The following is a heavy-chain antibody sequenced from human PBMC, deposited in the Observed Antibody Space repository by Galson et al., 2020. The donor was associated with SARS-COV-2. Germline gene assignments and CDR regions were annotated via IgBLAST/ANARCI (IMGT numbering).Heavy chain of an antibody. J-gene: IGHJ4*02. V-gene: IGHV3-21*01. Sequence: GGSLRLSCAASGFTFSSYSMNWVRQAPGKGLEWVSSISSSSSYIYYADSVKGRFTISRDNAKNSLYLQMNSLSAEDTAVYYCAGDPGWAPVFDYWGQGTLVTVSS. CDR3: AGDPGWAPVFDY. CDR2: ISSSSSYI. CDR1: GFTFSSYS. D-gene: IGHD6-19*01.